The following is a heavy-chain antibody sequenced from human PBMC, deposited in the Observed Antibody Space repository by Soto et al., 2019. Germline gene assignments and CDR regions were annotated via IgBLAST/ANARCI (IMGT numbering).Heavy chain of an antibody. V-gene: IGHV4-30-4*01. CDR2: IYYSGST. D-gene: IGHD4-17*01. CDR3: ARDNYGDTYYFDY. J-gene: IGHJ4*02. CDR1: GGSISSGAYY. Sequence: QVQLQESGPGLVKPSQTLSLTCTVSGGSISSGAYYWSWVRQPPGKGLEWIGYIYYSGSTYYNPSLKSRVTISVDTSKNQFSLKLSSVTATDTAVYYWARDNYGDTYYFDYWGQGTLVTVSS.